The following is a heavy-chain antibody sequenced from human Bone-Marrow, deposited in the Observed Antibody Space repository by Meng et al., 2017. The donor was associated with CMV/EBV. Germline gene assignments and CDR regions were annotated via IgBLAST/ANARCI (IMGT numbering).Heavy chain of an antibody. V-gene: IGHV1-69*05. D-gene: IGHD2-2*01. Sequence: SVKVSCKASGYTFTGYYMHWVRQAPGQGLEWMGGIIPIFGTANYAQKFQGRVTITTDESTSTAYMELSSLRSEDTAVYYCARDGCSSTSCYYTSYNWFDPWGQGTLVTVSS. CDR2: IIPIFGTA. CDR1: GYTFTGYY. CDR3: ARDGCSSTSCYYTSYNWFDP. J-gene: IGHJ5*02.